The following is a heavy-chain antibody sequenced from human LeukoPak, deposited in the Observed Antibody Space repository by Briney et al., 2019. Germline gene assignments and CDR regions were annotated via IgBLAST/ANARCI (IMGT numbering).Heavy chain of an antibody. Sequence: PGGSLRPSCAASGFTFRTYAMHWVRQAPGKGLEWVAVISYDGNNQYYADSVEGRFTISRGNSKNTLYLQMNSLGAEDTAVYYCARDSGHCSSTICYRESWFDPWGQGTLVTVSS. J-gene: IGHJ5*02. CDR3: ARDSGHCSSTICYRESWFDP. CDR1: GFTFRTYA. CDR2: ISYDGNNQ. D-gene: IGHD2-2*01. V-gene: IGHV3-30-3*01.